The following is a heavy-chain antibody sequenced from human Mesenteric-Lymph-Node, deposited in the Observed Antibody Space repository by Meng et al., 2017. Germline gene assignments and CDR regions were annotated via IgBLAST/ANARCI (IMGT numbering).Heavy chain of an antibody. CDR3: AKVIREYYFDY. D-gene: IGHD3-10*01. CDR1: GFTFSSYA. Sequence: GESLKISCAASGFTFSSYAMSWVRQAPGKGLEWVSAISGSGGSTYYADSVKGRFTISRDNSKNTLYLQMNSLRAEDTAVYYYAKVIREYYFDYWGQGTLVTVSS. CDR2: ISGSGGST. V-gene: IGHV3-23*01. J-gene: IGHJ4*02.